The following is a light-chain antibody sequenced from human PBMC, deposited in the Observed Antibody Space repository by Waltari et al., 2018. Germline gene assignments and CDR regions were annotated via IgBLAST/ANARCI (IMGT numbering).Light chain of an antibody. J-gene: IGLJ1*01. CDR1: TSDVGSYDL. CDR2: EVF. Sequence: QSALTQPASVSGTPGQSITISCSGTTSDVGSYDLVSWYQQHPGEAPKLLMCEVFKRPPDTSSGFSGAKSGRTASLTIPGLQPEDEADYYCCSYAGRGTYVFGSGTKVTVL. CDR3: CSYAGRGTYV. V-gene: IGLV2-23*02.